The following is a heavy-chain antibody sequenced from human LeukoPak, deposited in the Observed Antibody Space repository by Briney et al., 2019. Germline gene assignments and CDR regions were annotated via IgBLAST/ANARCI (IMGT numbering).Heavy chain of an antibody. J-gene: IGHJ4*02. CDR1: GFTFSSYA. V-gene: IGHV3-23*01. Sequence: PGGSLRLSCAASGFTFSSYAMSWVRQAPGKGLEWVSTIRGSGGGKYYADSVKGRFTISRDNSKNTLYLQMNSLRDEDTALYYCAKAGIGVVGYFDYWGQGTLVTVSS. CDR2: IRGSGGGK. D-gene: IGHD6-19*01. CDR3: AKAGIGVVGYFDY.